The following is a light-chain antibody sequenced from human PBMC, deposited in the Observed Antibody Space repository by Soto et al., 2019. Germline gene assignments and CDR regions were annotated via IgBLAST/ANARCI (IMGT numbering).Light chain of an antibody. J-gene: IGKJ3*01. CDR1: QSLNRN. Sequence: EILMTQSPATLSVSPGERATLSCRASQSLNRNLAWYQQKPGQAPRLIIYGASTRASGIPARFSGSGSGTEFTLTISSLQSEDFALCYCQHYNDWPPAFTFGPGNKVDL. CDR3: QHYNDWPPAFT. CDR2: GAS. V-gene: IGKV3D-15*01.